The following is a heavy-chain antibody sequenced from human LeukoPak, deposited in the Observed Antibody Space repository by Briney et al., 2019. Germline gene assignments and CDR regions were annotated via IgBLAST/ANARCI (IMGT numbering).Heavy chain of an antibody. CDR1: GFTVSSNY. J-gene: IGHJ4*02. CDR3: ARDSPTRYGGFDY. D-gene: IGHD4-23*01. V-gene: IGHV3-66*01. CDR2: IYSGGST. Sequence: PGGSLRLSCAASGFTVSSNYMSWVRQAPGKGLEWVSVIYSGGSTYYADSVKGRFTISRDNSKNTLYPQMNSLRAEDTAVYYCARDSPTRYGGFDYWGQGTLVTVSS.